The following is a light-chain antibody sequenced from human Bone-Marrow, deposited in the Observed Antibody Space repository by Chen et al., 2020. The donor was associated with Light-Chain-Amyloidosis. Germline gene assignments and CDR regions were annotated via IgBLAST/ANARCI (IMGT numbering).Light chain of an antibody. Sequence: SYGLTQPPSVSVSPGRPARLTCSGDDLPTKYAYWYQQKPGQPPLLVIHRDTERPSGISERFSGSSSGTTATLTISGVQAEDEADDHCQPADSSGTYEVIFGGGTKLTVL. J-gene: IGLJ2*01. CDR3: QPADSSGTYEVI. CDR2: RDT. CDR1: DLPTKY. V-gene: IGLV3-25*03.